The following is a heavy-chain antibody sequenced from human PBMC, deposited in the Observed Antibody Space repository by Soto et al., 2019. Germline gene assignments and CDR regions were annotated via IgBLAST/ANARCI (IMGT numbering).Heavy chain of an antibody. Sequence: EVQLVDAGGGLVQPGWSPLLSCAASVFTFSDYYLPWVRQAAGKGLEWVSAIGSAGGTYYPDSVKGRFTISRENAKNSLYLQINSLRVEDTAVYSCASASRSAVPAFEPRGQGTLVTVS. V-gene: IGHV3-13*01. CDR2: IGSAGGT. CDR1: VFTFSDYY. D-gene: IGHD6-19*01. J-gene: IGHJ5*02. CDR3: ASASRSAVPAFEP.